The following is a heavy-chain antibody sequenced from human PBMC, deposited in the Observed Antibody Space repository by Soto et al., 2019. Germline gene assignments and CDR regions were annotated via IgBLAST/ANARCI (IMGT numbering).Heavy chain of an antibody. D-gene: IGHD3-16*02. J-gene: IGHJ1*01. CDR1: GFTFSSYG. Sequence: QVQLVESGGGVVQPGRSLRLSCAASGFTFSSYGMHWVRQAPGKGLEWVAVISYDGSNKYYADSVKGRFTISRDNSKNTLYLQMNSLRAEDTAVYYCAKDRHDYVWGSYRPLGGPLHHWGQGTLVTVSS. V-gene: IGHV3-30*18. CDR2: ISYDGSNK. CDR3: AKDRHDYVWGSYRPLGGPLHH.